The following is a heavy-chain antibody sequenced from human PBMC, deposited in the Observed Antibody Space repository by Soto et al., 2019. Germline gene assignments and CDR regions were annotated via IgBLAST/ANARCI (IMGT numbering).Heavy chain of an antibody. Sequence: ASVKVSCKASGYTFIDYCMHWMRQAPGEGLEWMGIINPSGDSTTYAQKFQGRLTVTSDTSTSTVYMELSSLRSEDTAVYFCARDRVFGVDAMDVWGQGTTVTVSS. CDR3: ARDRVFGVDAMDV. D-gene: IGHD3-3*01. J-gene: IGHJ6*02. CDR1: GYTFIDYC. V-gene: IGHV1-46*01. CDR2: INPSGDST.